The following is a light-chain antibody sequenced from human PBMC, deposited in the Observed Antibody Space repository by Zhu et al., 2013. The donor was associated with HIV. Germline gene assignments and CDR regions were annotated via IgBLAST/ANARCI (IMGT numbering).Light chain of an antibody. Sequence: QSVLTQPPSVSAAPGQKVTISCSGSSSNIGNNYVSWYQQLPGTAPKLLIYDNNKRPSGIPDRFSGSKSGTSATLGITGLQTGDEADYYCGTWDSFLSVVVFGTGTKVTVL. V-gene: IGLV1-51*01. CDR1: SSNIGNNY. CDR2: DNN. J-gene: IGLJ1*01. CDR3: GTWDSFLSVVV.